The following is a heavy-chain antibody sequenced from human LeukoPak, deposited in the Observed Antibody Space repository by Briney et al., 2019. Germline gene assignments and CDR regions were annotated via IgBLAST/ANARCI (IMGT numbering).Heavy chain of an antibody. V-gene: IGHV1-8*02. J-gene: IGHJ4*02. CDR1: GGTFSSYA. D-gene: IGHD2-8*01. CDR2: MNPNSGNT. CDR3: ARGKVYCTNGVCYSTVFDY. Sequence: ASVKVSCKASGGTFSSYAISWVRQATGQGLEWMGWMNPNSGNTGYAQKFQGRVTMTRNTSISTAYMELSSLRSEDTAVYYCARGKVYCTNGVCYSTVFDYWGQGTLVTVSS.